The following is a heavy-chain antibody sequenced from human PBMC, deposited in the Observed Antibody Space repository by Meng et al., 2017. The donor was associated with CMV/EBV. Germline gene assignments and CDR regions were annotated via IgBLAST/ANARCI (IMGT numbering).Heavy chain of an antibody. J-gene: IGHJ4*02. CDR1: GFTFSSSW. V-gene: IGHV3-52*01. CDR2: IKCDGSEK. Sequence: GESLKISCAASGFTFSSSWMHWVCQAPEKGLEWVADIKCDGSEKYYVDSVKGRLTISRDNAKNSLYLQVNSLRAEDMTVYYCARGRDRGGYYDFWSGYHSVVVYYFDYWGQGTLVTVSS. D-gene: IGHD3-3*01. CDR3: ARGRDRGGYYDFWSGYHSVVVYYFDY.